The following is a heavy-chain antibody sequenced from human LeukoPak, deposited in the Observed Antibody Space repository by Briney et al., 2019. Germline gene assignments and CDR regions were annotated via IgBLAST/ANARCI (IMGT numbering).Heavy chain of an antibody. D-gene: IGHD3/OR15-3a*01. Sequence: GGSLRLSCAASGFTFGNFAMTWVRQAPGKGLEWVSLVSSSGGGTYYADSVKGRFTISRDNSKNILYLQMNSLRAEDRAMYYCEKGLGSTDFSATDFRGQGTLFIVSS. J-gene: IGHJ4*02. CDR3: EKGLGSTDFSATDF. CDR2: VSSSGGGT. CDR1: GFTFGNFA. V-gene: IGHV3-23*01.